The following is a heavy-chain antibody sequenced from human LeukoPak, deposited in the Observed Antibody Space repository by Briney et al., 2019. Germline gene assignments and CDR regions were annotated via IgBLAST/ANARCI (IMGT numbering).Heavy chain of an antibody. CDR1: GGSISSYY. CDR3: ARLRVTMVRGENNWFDP. V-gene: IGHV4-34*01. CDR2: INHSGST. Sequence: PSETLSLTCTVSGGSISSYYWSWIRQPPGKGLEWIGEINHSGSTNYNPSLKSRVTISVDTSKNQFSLKLSSVTAADTAVYYCARLRVTMVRGENNWFDPWGQGTLVTVSS. J-gene: IGHJ5*02. D-gene: IGHD3-10*01.